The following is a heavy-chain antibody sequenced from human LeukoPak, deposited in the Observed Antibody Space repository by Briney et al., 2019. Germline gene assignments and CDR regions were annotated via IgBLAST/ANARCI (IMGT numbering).Heavy chain of an antibody. D-gene: IGHD6-6*01. CDR2: ISSSGSTI. Sequence: PGGSLRLSCAASGFTFSDYYMSWSRQAPGRGLEWVSYISSSGSTIYYADSVKGRFTISRDNAKKSLYLQMNSLRAEDAAVYYCARSTEYSSSLFDYWGQGTLVTVSS. V-gene: IGHV3-11*04. CDR3: ARSTEYSSSLFDY. CDR1: GFTFSDYY. J-gene: IGHJ4*02.